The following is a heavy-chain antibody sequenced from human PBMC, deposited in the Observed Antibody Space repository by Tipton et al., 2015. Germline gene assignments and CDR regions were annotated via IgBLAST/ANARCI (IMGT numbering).Heavy chain of an antibody. CDR3: ARGGAGYYYDSVGYLS. Sequence: LRLSCTVSGGSISSFYWSWIRQPPGKGLEWIGYIFHSGSTSYNPSLRSRVFISIDTSKNQFSLKLNSVTAADTAVYYCARGGAGYYYDSVGYLSWGQGTLVTVSS. J-gene: IGHJ5*02. CDR1: GGSISSFY. CDR2: IFHSGST. V-gene: IGHV4-59*01. D-gene: IGHD3-22*01.